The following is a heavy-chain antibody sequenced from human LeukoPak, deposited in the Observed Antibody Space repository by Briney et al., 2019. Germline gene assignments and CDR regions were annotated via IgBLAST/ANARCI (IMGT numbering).Heavy chain of an antibody. CDR1: GGSISSGGYS. Sequence: PSQTLSLTCAVSGGSISSGGYSWSWIRQPPGKGLEWIGYIYHSGSTYYNPSLKSRGTISVDRSKNQFSLKLSSVTAADTAVYYCASFFSSYGYDYWGQGTLVTVSS. CDR3: ASFFSSYGYDY. J-gene: IGHJ4*02. CDR2: IYHSGST. V-gene: IGHV4-30-2*01. D-gene: IGHD5-18*01.